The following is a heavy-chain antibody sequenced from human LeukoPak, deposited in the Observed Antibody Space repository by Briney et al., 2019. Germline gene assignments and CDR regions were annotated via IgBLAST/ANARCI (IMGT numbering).Heavy chain of an antibody. V-gene: IGHV4-39*01. J-gene: IGHJ6*03. D-gene: IGHD6-19*01. Sequence: SETLSLTCTVSGGSISSSGYYWGWIRQPPGKGLEWIGSIYYSGSTYYNPSLKSRVTISVDTSKNQFSLKLSSVTAADTAVYYCARLPAVAGYYYYYYMDVWGKGTTVTVSS. CDR1: GGSISSSGYY. CDR2: IYYSGST. CDR3: ARLPAVAGYYYYYYMDV.